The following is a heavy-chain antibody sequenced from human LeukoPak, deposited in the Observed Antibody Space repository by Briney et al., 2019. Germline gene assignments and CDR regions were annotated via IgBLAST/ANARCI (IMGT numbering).Heavy chain of an antibody. J-gene: IGHJ3*02. V-gene: IGHV3-7*01. CDR3: ARDTGRPLVDAFDI. Sequence: GGSLRLSCAASGFTFSDRWMSWVRQPPGKGLEYVANIKQDGSEKHYVDSVRGRFTISRDNAQNSLYLEMSSLRAEDTAVYYCARDTGRPLVDAFDIWGQGTMVTVSS. CDR2: IKQDGSEK. D-gene: IGHD1-1*01. CDR1: GFTFSDRW.